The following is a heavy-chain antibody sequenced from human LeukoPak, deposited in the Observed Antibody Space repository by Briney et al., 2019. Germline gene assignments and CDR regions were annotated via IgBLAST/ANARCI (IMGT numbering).Heavy chain of an antibody. J-gene: IGHJ4*02. V-gene: IGHV3-21*01. CDR3: ARAFGDDFWSGYAKGGDDY. CDR1: GFTFSSYG. CDR2: ISSSSSYI. D-gene: IGHD3-3*01. Sequence: PGGSLRLSCAASGFTFSSYGMNWVRQAPGKGLEWVSSISSSSSYIYYADSVKGRFTISRDNAKNSLYLQMNSLRAEDTAVYYCARAFGDDFWSGYAKGGDDYWGQGTLVTVSS.